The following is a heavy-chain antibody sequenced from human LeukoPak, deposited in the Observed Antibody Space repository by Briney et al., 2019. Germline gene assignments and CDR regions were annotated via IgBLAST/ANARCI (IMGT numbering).Heavy chain of an antibody. CDR2: VDPEDGET. J-gene: IGHJ4*02. Sequence: GATVKISCEASGYTFTDYYMHWVQQAPGKGLEWMGRVDPEDGETIYAEKFQGRVTITADTSTDTAYMELSSLRSENTAVYYCATNNWNYAKRDFDYWGQGTLVTVSS. D-gene: IGHD1-7*01. CDR1: GYTFTDYY. V-gene: IGHV1-69-2*01. CDR3: ATNNWNYAKRDFDY.